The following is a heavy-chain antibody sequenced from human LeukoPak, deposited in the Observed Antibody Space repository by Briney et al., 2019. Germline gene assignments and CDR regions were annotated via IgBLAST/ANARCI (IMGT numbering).Heavy chain of an antibody. CDR2: IYYSGST. D-gene: IGHD2-15*01. J-gene: IGHJ6*02. Sequence: SETLSLTCTVSGGSISSYYWSWIRQPPGKGLEWIGYIYYSGSTNYNPSLKSRVTISVDTSKNQFSLKLSSVTAADTAVYYCAREFCSGGSCYSGYYGMDVWGQGTTVTVSS. V-gene: IGHV4-59*01. CDR3: AREFCSGGSCYSGYYGMDV. CDR1: GGSISSYY.